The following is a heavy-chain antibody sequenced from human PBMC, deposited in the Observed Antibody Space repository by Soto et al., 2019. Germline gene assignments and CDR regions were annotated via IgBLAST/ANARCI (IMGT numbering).Heavy chain of an antibody. V-gene: IGHV1-46*03. J-gene: IGHJ3*01. Sequence: QVQLVQSGAEVKKPGASVKVSRQASGYTFTSNFIHWVRQAPGQGLEWMGEINPRAGSTTYAQKLRARLTVTRATSTSTVYMNLSSLTSDDTAVYYCTRLRLLKGAFDVWGQGTMVTVSS. CDR2: INPRAGST. CDR1: GYTFTSNF. CDR3: TRLRLLKGAFDV.